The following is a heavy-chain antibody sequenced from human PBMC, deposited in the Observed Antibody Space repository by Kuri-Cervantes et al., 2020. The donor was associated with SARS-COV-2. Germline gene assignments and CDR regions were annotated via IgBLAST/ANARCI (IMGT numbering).Heavy chain of an antibody. V-gene: IGHV3-48*01. CDR3: ARKIVTSTGVDGFDP. CDR1: GFTFSSYS. CDR2: ISSSSSTT. J-gene: IGHJ5*02. D-gene: IGHD3-22*01. Sequence: GESLKISCAASGFTFSSYSMNWVRQAPGKGLEWVSYISSSSSTTYYADSVKGRFTVSRDNARNSLDLQMNSLGGEDTAVYFCARKIVTSTGVDGFDPWGQGTLVTVSS.